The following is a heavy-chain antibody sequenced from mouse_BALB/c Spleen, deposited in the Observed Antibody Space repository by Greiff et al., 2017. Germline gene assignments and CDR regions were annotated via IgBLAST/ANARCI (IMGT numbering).Heavy chain of an antibody. CDR1: GFTFSDFY. D-gene: IGHD2-1*01. Sequence: EVQVLESGGGLVKPGGSLNLSCAASGFTFSDFYMFWVRQTPEKRLEWVATISVGGSSPYYPDRVKGRFTISRDNAKNNLYLKMSSLKSEDTAMYYCARGGNYDAMDYWGQGTSVTVSS. CDR2: ISVGGSSP. J-gene: IGHJ4*01. V-gene: IGHV5-4*02. CDR3: ARGGNYDAMDY.